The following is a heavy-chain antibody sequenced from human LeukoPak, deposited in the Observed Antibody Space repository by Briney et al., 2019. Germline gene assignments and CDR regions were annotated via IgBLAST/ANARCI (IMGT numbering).Heavy chain of an antibody. V-gene: IGHV3-30*02. D-gene: IGHD6-13*01. J-gene: IGHJ4*02. CDR3: AKDRTARQQLADY. CDR1: GFTFSSYG. CDR2: IRYDGSNK. Sequence: EGSLRLSCAASGFTFSSYGMHWVRQAPGKGLEWVAFIRYDGSNKYYADSVKGRFTISRDNSKNTLYPQMNSLRAEDTAVYYCAKDRTARQQLADYRGQGTLVTVSS.